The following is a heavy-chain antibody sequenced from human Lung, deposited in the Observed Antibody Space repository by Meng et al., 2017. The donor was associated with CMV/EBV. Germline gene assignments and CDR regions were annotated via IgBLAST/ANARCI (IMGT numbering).Heavy chain of an antibody. CDR2: IKQDGREK. D-gene: IGHD3-10*01. J-gene: IGHJ4*02. CDR3: ARDPGYGGGDY. Sequence: CDASGCSFSDDWMGWGGQAPGKGGEGVAKIKQDGREKKYGESVKGRFTISRDNAKNSLYLQRNSLRAEDTAVYYCARDPGYGGGDYWGQGTLVTVSS. CDR1: GCSFSDDW. V-gene: IGHV3-7*01.